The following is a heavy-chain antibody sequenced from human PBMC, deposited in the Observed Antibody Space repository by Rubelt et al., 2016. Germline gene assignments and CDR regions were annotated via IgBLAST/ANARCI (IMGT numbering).Heavy chain of an antibody. CDR3: ASLQSPVAGHDAFDI. CDR1: GGSISSSSYY. D-gene: IGHD6-19*01. J-gene: IGHJ3*02. V-gene: IGHV4-39*01. CDR2: IYYSGST. Sequence: QLQLQESGPGLVKPSETLSLTCTVSGGSISSSSYYWGWIRQPPGKGLEWIGSIYYSGSTSYNPSLKSRVTISVDTAKNQFALKLVSVTAADTAVYYCASLQSPVAGHDAFDIWGQGTRVTVSS.